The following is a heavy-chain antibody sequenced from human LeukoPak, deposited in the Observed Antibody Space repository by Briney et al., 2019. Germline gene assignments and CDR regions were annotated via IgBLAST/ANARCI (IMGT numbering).Heavy chain of an antibody. V-gene: IGHV4-34*01. CDR2: INHSGST. J-gene: IGHJ4*02. CDR3: ARRYCSSTSCYIDSNFDC. CDR1: GGSFSGYY. Sequence: SETLSLTCAVHGGSFSGYYWSWIRQPPGKGLEWIGEINHSGSTNYNPSLKSRVTISVDTSKNQFSLKLSSVTAADTAVYYCARRYCSSTSCYIDSNFDCWGQGTLVTVSS. D-gene: IGHD2-2*02.